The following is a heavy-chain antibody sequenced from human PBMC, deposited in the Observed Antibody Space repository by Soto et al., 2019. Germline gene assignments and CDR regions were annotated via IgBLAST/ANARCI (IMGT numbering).Heavy chain of an antibody. J-gene: IGHJ4*02. CDR2: ISGSGGST. CDR1: GFTFSSYA. D-gene: IGHD3-22*01. V-gene: IGHV3-23*01. Sequence: LRLSCAASGFTFSSYAMSWVRQAPGKGLEWVSAISGSGGSTYYADSVKGRFTISRDNSKNTLYLQMNSLRAEDTAVYYCAKDPLSYYYDSSGYTVDYWGQGTLVTVSS. CDR3: AKDPLSYYYDSSGYTVDY.